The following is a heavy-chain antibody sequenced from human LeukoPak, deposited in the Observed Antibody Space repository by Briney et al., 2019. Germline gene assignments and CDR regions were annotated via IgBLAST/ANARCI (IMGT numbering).Heavy chain of an antibody. V-gene: IGHV4-39*07. D-gene: IGHD5-18*01. CDR1: GGSISSSSYY. J-gene: IGHJ4*02. Sequence: PSETLSLTCTVSGGSISSSSYYWGWIRQPPGKGLEWIGSIYYSGSTYYNPSLKSRVTISVDTSKNQFSLKLSSVTAADTAVYYCATGYSYGYFDYWGQGTLVTVSS. CDR3: ATGYSYGYFDY. CDR2: IYYSGST.